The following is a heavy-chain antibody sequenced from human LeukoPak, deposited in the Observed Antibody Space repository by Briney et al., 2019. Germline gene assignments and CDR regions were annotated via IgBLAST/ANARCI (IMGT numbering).Heavy chain of an antibody. J-gene: IGHJ4*02. D-gene: IGHD2-15*01. CDR3: ARATYCSGDSCYSGIFDY. CDR2: INHSGST. Sequence: ASETLSLTCAVYGGSFSGYYWSWIRQPPGKGLEWIGEINHSGSTNYNPSLKSRVTISVDTSKNQFSLKLSSVTAADTAVYYCARATYCSGDSCYSGIFDYWGQGPPVTVSS. V-gene: IGHV4-34*01. CDR1: GGSFSGYY.